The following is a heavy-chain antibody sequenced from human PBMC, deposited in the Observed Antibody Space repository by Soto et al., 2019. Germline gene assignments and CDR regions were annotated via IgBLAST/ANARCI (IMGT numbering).Heavy chain of an antibody. CDR2: TYYRSRWYN. D-gene: IGHD1-7*01. Sequence: SQTLSLTCVISGDSVSSNSAAWNWIRQSPSRGLEWLGRTYYRSRWYNDAVSVKSRITVNPDTSKNQFSLQLTSVTPEDTAVYYCAGTTSHYRYYMDVWGKGTTVTVSS. V-gene: IGHV6-1*01. CDR1: GDSVSSNSAA. CDR3: AGTTSHYRYYMDV. J-gene: IGHJ6*03.